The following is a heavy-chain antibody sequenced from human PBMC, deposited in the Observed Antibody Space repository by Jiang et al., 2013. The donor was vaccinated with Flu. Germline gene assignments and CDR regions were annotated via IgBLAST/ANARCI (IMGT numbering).Heavy chain of an antibody. Sequence: CKASGNTFTSYGFHWVRQAPGQRLEWMGWINAGNGDTKYSQHFQGRVTITRDTSASTVHMELSSLRTEDTAVYYCAKDRREKFFDYWGQGSLVTVSS. CDR1: GNTFTSYG. V-gene: IGHV1-3*01. D-gene: IGHD3-3*01. CDR3: AKDRREKFFDY. J-gene: IGHJ4*02. CDR2: INAGNGDT.